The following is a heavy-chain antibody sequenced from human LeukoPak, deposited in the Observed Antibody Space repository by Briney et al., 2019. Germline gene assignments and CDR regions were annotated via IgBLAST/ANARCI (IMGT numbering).Heavy chain of an antibody. Sequence: PGRSLRLSCAASGFIFSSYAMHWVRQAPGKGLEWVVVISYDGSNRYYANSVKGRFTISRDNSKNTLYLQMNSLRAEDTAVYYCARKLQRTFDYWGQGTLVTVSS. CDR3: ARKLQRTFDY. CDR2: ISYDGSNR. CDR1: GFIFSSYA. J-gene: IGHJ4*02. V-gene: IGHV3-30*04.